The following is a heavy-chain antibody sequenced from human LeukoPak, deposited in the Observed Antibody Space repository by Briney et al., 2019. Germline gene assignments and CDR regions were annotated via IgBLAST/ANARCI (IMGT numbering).Heavy chain of an antibody. Sequence: GASVKVSCKASGGTFSSYAISWVRQAPGQGLEWMGGIIPIFGTANYAQKFQGRVTITADESTSTAYMELSSLRSEDTAVYYCARGAIYCCPDARYCGGDCRFDPWGQGTLVTVSS. J-gene: IGHJ5*02. V-gene: IGHV1-69*01. D-gene: IGHD2-21*02. CDR2: IIPIFGTA. CDR1: GGTFSSYA. CDR3: ARGAIYCCPDARYCGGDCRFDP.